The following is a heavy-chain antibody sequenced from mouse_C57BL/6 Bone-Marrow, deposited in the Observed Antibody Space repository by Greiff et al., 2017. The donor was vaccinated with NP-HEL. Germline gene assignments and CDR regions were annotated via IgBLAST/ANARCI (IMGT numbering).Heavy chain of an antibody. CDR2: ISNGGGST. CDR1: GFTFSDYY. CDR3: ARGRGFAY. J-gene: IGHJ3*01. Sequence: EVQGVESGGGLVQPGGSLKLSCAASGFTFSDYYMYWVRQTPEKRLEWVAYISNGGGSTYYPDTVKGRFTISRGNAKNTLYLQMSRLMSEDTAMYYCARGRGFAYWGQGTLVTVSA. V-gene: IGHV5-12*01.